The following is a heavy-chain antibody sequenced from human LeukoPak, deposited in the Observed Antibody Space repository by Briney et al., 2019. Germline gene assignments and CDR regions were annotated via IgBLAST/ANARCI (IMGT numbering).Heavy chain of an antibody. V-gene: IGHV4-59*01. D-gene: IGHD6-19*01. CDR2: IYYGGST. CDR3: ARESGSGWSPKYYGMDV. CDR1: GGSISSYY. J-gene: IGHJ6*02. Sequence: PSETLSLTCTVSGGSISSYYWSWIRQPPGKGLEWIGYIYYGGSTNYNPSLKSRVTISVDTSKNQFSLKLSSVTAADTAVYYCARESGSGWSPKYYGMDVWGQGTTVTVSS.